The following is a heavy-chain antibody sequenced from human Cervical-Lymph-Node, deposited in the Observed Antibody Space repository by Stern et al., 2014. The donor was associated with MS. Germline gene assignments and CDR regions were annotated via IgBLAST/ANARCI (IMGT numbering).Heavy chain of an antibody. V-gene: IGHV4-31*03. CDR3: ARDDRGSSWYRFDF. CDR2: IYYSGIT. D-gene: IGHD6-13*01. CDR1: GGSISTVGYY. J-gene: IGHJ4*02. Sequence: QVQLQESGPGVAKPSQTLSLTCTFSGGSISTVGYYWTWIRQHPGKGLEWIGYIYYSGITYYNPSLKSRVTMSLDTSKNQFSLNLSSVTAADTAIYYCARDDRGSSWYRFDFWGQGTLVTVSS.